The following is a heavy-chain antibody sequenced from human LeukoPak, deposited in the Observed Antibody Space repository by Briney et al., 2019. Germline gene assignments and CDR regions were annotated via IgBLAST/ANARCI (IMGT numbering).Heavy chain of an antibody. V-gene: IGHV3-7*01. CDR3: ASWGAGGNS. J-gene: IGHJ4*02. Sequence: GGSLRLSCGASGFTLSTYWMNWVRQVPGKGVDWVANINPDGSGKRYVASVKGRFTIARDNADNSLSLQMNSLRAEDTAVYYCASWGAGGNSWGQGTLVTVSA. CDR2: INPDGSGK. D-gene: IGHD3-16*01. CDR1: GFTLSTYW.